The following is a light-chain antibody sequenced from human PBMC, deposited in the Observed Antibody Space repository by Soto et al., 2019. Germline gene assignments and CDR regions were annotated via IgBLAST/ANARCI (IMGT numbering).Light chain of an antibody. J-gene: IGKJ1*01. Sequence: EIVLTQSPATLSVSPGERATLSCRASQSVRHKLAWYQQKLGQATRLLIYAASTRATGIPARFSGGGSETEFTLTISSLQSEDCAVYYCQHYNEWPPRWTCGQGTNVEIK. CDR1: QSVRHK. V-gene: IGKV3-15*01. CDR3: QHYNEWPPRWT. CDR2: AAS.